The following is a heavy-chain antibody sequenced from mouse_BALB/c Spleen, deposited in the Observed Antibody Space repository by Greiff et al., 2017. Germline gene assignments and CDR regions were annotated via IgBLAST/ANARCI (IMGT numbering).Heavy chain of an antibody. D-gene: IGHD2-3*01. J-gene: IGHJ3*01. CDR1: GFTFSSYA. CDR3: ARAIYDGLFAY. V-gene: IGHV5-6-5*01. Sequence: DVHLVESGGGLVKPGGSLKLSCAASGFTFSSYAMSWVRQTPEKRLEWVASISSGGSTYYPDSVKGRFTISRDNARNILYLQMSSLRSEDTAMYYCARAIYDGLFAYWGQGTLVTVSA. CDR2: ISSGGST.